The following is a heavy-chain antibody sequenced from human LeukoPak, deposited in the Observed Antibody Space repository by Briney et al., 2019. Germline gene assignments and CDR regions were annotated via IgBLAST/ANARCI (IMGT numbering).Heavy chain of an antibody. CDR3: ARVVSDYAKLDY. Sequence: SETLSLTCAVSGGSISSGGNSWSWIRQPPGKGLEWIGYIFHSGSTYYNPSLESRVTISLDRSKNQFSLNLSSVTAADTAVYYCARVVSDYAKLDYWGQGTLVTVSS. V-gene: IGHV4-30-2*01. D-gene: IGHD5-12*01. J-gene: IGHJ4*02. CDR1: GGSISSGGNS. CDR2: IFHSGST.